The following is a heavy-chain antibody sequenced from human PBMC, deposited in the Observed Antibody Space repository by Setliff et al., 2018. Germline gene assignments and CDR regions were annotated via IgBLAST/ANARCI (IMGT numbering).Heavy chain of an antibody. D-gene: IGHD2-2*01. CDR2: IYTRGST. J-gene: IGHJ5*02. V-gene: IGHV4-61*09. CDR1: GGSISEPNYY. CDR3: VRTFNGSPADR. Sequence: PSETLSLTCTVSGGSISEPNYYWSWIRQPVGKGLEWIGHIYTRGSTNYNPSLRTRVSISVDTSKNHFSLRLSSVTAADTAVYYCVRTFNGSPADRWGQGTLVTVSS.